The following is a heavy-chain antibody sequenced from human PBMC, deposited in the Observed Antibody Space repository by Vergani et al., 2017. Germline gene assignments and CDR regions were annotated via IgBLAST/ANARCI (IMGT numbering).Heavy chain of an antibody. CDR3: ARVMYRDEASTGYRLEGMDI. V-gene: IGHV4-59*13. CDR1: GGSFNTYY. Sequence: QVQLEESGPGLVKPSETLSLTCTVSGGSFNTYYWSWIRQSPGKGLEWIGYIYSTGSTNYNPSLNSQVTMSVDTSKNPLSLKLRSVTAAATAVYFCARVMYRDEASTGYRLEGMDIWGQGTTVTISS. J-gene: IGHJ6*02. D-gene: IGHD2-8*02. CDR2: IYSTGST.